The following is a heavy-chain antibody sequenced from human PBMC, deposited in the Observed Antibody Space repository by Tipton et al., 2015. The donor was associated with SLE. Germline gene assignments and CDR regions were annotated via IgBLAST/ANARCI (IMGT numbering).Heavy chain of an antibody. J-gene: IGHJ3*02. D-gene: IGHD2-15*01. CDR1: GGFFKRIYSY. CDR2: LFYSGSI. V-gene: IGHV4-39*02. Sequence: TLSLTCLVSGGFFKRIYSYWAWIRQPPGTGLGWLGSLFYSGSIYFNPSLKSRVSLFVYASKNHFYLNLRSATAADTDIYYCEKGAASSAPIWGRGTLVTVGS. CDR3: EKGAASSAPI.